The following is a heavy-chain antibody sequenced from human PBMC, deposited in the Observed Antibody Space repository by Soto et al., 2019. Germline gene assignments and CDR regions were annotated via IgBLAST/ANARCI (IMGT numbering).Heavy chain of an antibody. Sequence: QVQLQESGPGLVKPSQTLSLTCTVSGGSISSGGYSWTWLRPPPGKGLEWIGYIYYSGSTYYNPSLKSRVTMSVDTSKNQFSLKLSSVTAADTAVYYCAGRRGYCSGGSCYTVVGMDVWGQGTTVTVSS. J-gene: IGHJ6*02. CDR2: IYYSGST. V-gene: IGHV4-31*03. CDR3: AGRRGYCSGGSCYTVVGMDV. D-gene: IGHD2-15*01. CDR1: GGSISSGGYS.